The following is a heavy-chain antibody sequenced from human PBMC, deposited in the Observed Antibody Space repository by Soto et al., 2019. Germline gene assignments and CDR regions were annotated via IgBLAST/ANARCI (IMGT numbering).Heavy chain of an antibody. CDR1: GFTFSSYW. CDR2: IKQDGSEK. J-gene: IGHJ4*02. CDR3: ASGSDFWSGYYLESFDY. D-gene: IGHD3-3*01. V-gene: IGHV3-7*01. Sequence: GGSLRLSCAASGFTFSSYWMSWVRQAPGKGLEWVANIKQDGSEKYYVDSVKGRFTISRDNAKNSLYLQMNSLRAEDTAVYYCASGSDFWSGYYLESFDYWGQGTLVTVSS.